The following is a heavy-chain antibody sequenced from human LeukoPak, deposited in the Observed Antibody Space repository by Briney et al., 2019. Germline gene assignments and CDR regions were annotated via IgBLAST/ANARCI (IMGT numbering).Heavy chain of an antibody. Sequence: GGSLRLSCAASGFTVSSNYMSWVRQAPGKGLEWVSAIYSGGSTYYADAVKGRFTISRDNSKNTLYLQMNSLRDEDTAVYYCARSPTGDQGHFDLWGRGTLVTVSS. CDR2: IYSGGST. CDR1: GFTVSSNY. CDR3: ARSPTGDQGHFDL. D-gene: IGHD7-27*01. J-gene: IGHJ2*01. V-gene: IGHV3-66*01.